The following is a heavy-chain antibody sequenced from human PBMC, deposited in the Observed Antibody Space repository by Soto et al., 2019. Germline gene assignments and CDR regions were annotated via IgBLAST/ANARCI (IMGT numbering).Heavy chain of an antibody. D-gene: IGHD7-27*01. CDR2: ISYDENNK. Sequence: GGSLRLSXAASGFTFSSYWMSWVRQAPGKGLEWVAVISYDENNKYYSDSVKGRFTISRDNSKNTLYLQMNSRRAEDTAVYYCAKVLTGDLDYWGQGTLVTVSS. CDR3: AKVLTGDLDY. CDR1: GFTFSSYW. V-gene: IGHV3-30*18. J-gene: IGHJ4*02.